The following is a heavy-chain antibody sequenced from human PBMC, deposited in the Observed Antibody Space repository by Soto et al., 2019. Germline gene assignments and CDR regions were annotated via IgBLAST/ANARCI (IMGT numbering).Heavy chain of an antibody. D-gene: IGHD3-10*01. Sequence: EVQLLESGGGLVQPGGSLRLSCEGSGFTFINYAMNWVRQAPGKGLEWVSAVSGGGDTTFYADSVKGRFTSSRDNSKNALSLQINSLGADGTAVYYCARMVPGFTSHPIYWYLDLWGRGTLVTVPS. CDR1: GFTFINYA. CDR3: ARMVPGFTSHPIYWYLDL. V-gene: IGHV3-23*01. CDR2: VSGGGDTT. J-gene: IGHJ2*01.